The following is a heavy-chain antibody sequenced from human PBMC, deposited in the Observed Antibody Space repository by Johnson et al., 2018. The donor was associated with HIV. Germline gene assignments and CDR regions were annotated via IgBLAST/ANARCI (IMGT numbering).Heavy chain of an antibody. D-gene: IGHD3-22*01. Sequence: EVQLVESGGGLVKPGGSLRLSCAASGFTFDDYAMHWVRQAPGKGLEWVSGISWNSNNIGYADSVKGRFTIYRANAKNSLYLQMNSLRAADTALYYCARSVGYYDSSAYYYVDAFDIWGQGTMVTVSS. J-gene: IGHJ3*02. V-gene: IGHV3-9*01. CDR2: ISWNSNNI. CDR3: ARSVGYYDSSAYYYVDAFDI. CDR1: GFTFDDYA.